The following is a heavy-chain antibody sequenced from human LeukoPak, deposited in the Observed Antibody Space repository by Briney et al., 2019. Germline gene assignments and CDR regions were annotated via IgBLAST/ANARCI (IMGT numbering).Heavy chain of an antibody. CDR2: ISSSSSFR. CDR3: ARESSGYFY. CDR1: GFNFSSYS. Sequence: GGSLRLSCAASGFNFSSYSMNWVRQAPGKGLEWVSSISSSSSFRYYADSVKGRLTISRDNAKNSLYLQMNSLRAEDTAVYYCARESSGYFYWGQGTLVTVSS. J-gene: IGHJ4*02. V-gene: IGHV3-21*01. D-gene: IGHD3-22*01.